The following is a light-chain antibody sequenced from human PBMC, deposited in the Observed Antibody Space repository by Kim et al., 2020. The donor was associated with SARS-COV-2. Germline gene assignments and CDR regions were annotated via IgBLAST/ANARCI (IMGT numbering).Light chain of an antibody. Sequence: ASVGHSIPIHCRARQDIRNDLGWYQQNPGRAPKRLIYGASSLQSRVPSRFSGSGSGTEFPLTISSLQPEDFATYFRLQHNTYPSTFGQGTRLEIK. CDR1: QDIRND. CDR2: GAS. J-gene: IGKJ5*01. V-gene: IGKV1-17*01. CDR3: LQHNTYPST.